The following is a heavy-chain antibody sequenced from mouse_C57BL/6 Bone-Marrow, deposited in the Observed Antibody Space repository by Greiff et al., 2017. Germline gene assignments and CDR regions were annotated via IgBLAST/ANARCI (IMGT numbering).Heavy chain of an antibody. J-gene: IGHJ1*03. Sequence: VQLQQPGAELVKPGASVKLSCKASGYTFTSYWMQWVKQRPGQGLEWIGEIDPSDSYTNYNQKFKGKATLTVDTSSSTAYMPLRSLTSEDSAVYYCAREIYGNYAYWYFDVWGTGTTVTVSS. CDR1: GYTFTSYW. V-gene: IGHV1-50*01. CDR3: AREIYGNYAYWYFDV. CDR2: IDPSDSYT. D-gene: IGHD2-1*01.